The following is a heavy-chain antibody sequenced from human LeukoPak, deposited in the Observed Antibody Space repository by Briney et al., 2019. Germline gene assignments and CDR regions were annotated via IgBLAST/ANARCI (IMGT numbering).Heavy chain of an antibody. V-gene: IGHV1-18*01. CDR1: GYTFTNYG. Sequence: ASVKVSCKASGYTFTNYGINWVRQAPGQGLAWMGWISGYNGDINYAQRLQGRVTMTTDTSTRTAYMELRSLSSDDTAVYYCARVLSREGYFDYWGQGTLVTVSS. CDR3: ARVLSREGYFDY. D-gene: IGHD5-24*01. CDR2: ISGYNGDI. J-gene: IGHJ4*02.